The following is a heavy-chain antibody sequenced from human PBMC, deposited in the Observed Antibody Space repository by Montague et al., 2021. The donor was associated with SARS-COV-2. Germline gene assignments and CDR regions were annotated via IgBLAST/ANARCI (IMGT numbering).Heavy chain of an antibody. CDR3: ARGPSDTYYYNGMDV. CDR2: IDWDGDK. Sequence: PALVKPTQTLTLTCTFSGFSLSTSGMCMTWIRQPPGKALEWLARIDWDGDKYCNTSLKSRLTISKDTSKNLVVFTMTNMDPVDTATYYCARGPSDTYYYNGMDVWGRGTTVTVSS. CDR1: GFSLSTSGMC. J-gene: IGHJ6*02. V-gene: IGHV2-70*11.